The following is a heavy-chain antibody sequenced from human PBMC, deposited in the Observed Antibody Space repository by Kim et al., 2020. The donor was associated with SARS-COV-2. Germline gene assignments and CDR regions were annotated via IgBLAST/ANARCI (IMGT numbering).Heavy chain of an antibody. CDR2: GNNE. CDR3: ARESDALDV. V-gene: IGHV3-30-3*01. Sequence: GNNEYYADSMKGRLTISRDTSENTLYLQMNSLRPEDTAAYYCARESDALDVWGQGTMVTVSS. J-gene: IGHJ3*01.